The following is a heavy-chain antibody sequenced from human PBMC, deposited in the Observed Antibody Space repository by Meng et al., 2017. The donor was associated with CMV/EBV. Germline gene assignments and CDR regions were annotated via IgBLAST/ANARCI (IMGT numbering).Heavy chain of an antibody. CDR1: GYTFTSDG. CDR3: ARGVGAELGAEYFQH. J-gene: IGHJ1*01. D-gene: IGHD1-26*01. CDR2: ISAYNGNT. V-gene: IGHV1-18*01. Sequence: QLGRSGAELKKPGASVNVSCKASGYTFTSDGSSWVRQALGQGLGWMGWISAYNGNTDYAQKLQGRVTRITDTSTSTAYLELRSLRSDDTAVYYWARGVGAELGAEYFQHWGQGTLVTVSS.